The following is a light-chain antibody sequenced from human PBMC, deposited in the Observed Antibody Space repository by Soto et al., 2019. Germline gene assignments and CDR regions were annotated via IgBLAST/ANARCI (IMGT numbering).Light chain of an antibody. Sequence: EVVLTQSPGTLSLSPGERATLSCRASQTVSSAFLAWYQQKPGQTPRLLIFGASNRAIAIPNRFSGSGSGTDFTLTISRPEPEDFAVYYCQHYGGSPGVTFGPGTKVDIK. J-gene: IGKJ3*01. CDR2: GAS. CDR3: QHYGGSPGVT. CDR1: QTVSSAF. V-gene: IGKV3-20*01.